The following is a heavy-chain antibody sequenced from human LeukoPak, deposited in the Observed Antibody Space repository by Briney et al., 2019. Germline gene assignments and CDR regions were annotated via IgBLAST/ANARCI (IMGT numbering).Heavy chain of an antibody. J-gene: IGHJ4*02. CDR2: ISYDGNNK. CDR3: ASPNCSSTSCYVSYYFDY. Sequence: GXXLRLSCAASGFTFSSYAMHWVRQAPGKGLEWVAVISYDGNNKYYADSVKGRFTISRDNSKNTPYLQMNSLRAEDTAVYYCASPNCSSTSCYVSYYFDYWGQGTLVTVSS. D-gene: IGHD2-2*01. V-gene: IGHV3-30*04. CDR1: GFTFSSYA.